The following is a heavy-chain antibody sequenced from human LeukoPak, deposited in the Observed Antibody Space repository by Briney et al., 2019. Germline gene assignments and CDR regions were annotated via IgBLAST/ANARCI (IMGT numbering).Heavy chain of an antibody. D-gene: IGHD3-22*01. Sequence: SVNVSCKASGGTFSSYAISWVRQAPGQGLEWMGGIIPIFGTANYAQKFQGRVTITANESTSTAYMELSSLRSEDTAVYYCARGNTVKYYYDSSGYYLDRVNWGQGTLVTVSS. CDR3: ARGNTVKYYYDSSGYYLDRVN. J-gene: IGHJ4*02. CDR1: GGTFSSYA. CDR2: IIPIFGTA. V-gene: IGHV1-69*13.